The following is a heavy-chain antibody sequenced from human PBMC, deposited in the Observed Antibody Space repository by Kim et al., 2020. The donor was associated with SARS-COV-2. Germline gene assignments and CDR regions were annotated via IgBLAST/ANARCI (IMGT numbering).Heavy chain of an antibody. V-gene: IGHV4-61*01. D-gene: IGHD3-10*01. CDR1: GGSVSSGSYY. Sequence: SETLSLTCTVSGGSVSSGSYYWSWIRQPPGKGLEWIGYIYYSGSTNYNPSLKSRVTISVDTSKNQFSLKLSSVTAADTAVYYRARALLSVVAFDIWGQGTMVTVSS. CDR3: ARALLSVVAFDI. CDR2: IYYSGST. J-gene: IGHJ3*02.